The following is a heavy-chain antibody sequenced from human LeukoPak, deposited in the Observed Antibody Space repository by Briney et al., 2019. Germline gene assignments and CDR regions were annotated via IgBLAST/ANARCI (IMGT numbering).Heavy chain of an antibody. D-gene: IGHD2-2*01. CDR2: ISYDGSNK. CDR3: AKDRMCSSTSCRYDAFDI. CDR1: GFTFSSYG. Sequence: GGSLRLSCAASGFTFSSYGMHWVRQAPGKGLEWVAVISYDGSNKYYADSVKGRFTISRDNSKNTLYLQMNSLRAEDAAVYYCAKDRMCSSTSCRYDAFDIWGQGTMVTVSS. V-gene: IGHV3-30*18. J-gene: IGHJ3*02.